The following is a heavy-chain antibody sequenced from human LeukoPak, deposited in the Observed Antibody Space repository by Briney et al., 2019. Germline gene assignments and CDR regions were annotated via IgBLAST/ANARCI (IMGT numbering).Heavy chain of an antibody. V-gene: IGHV3-53*01. CDR1: GFTVSSNY. D-gene: IGHD3-22*01. CDR3: ARDVMYYYDSGVSGFDP. CDR2: IYRGGTT. Sequence: TGGSLRLSCAASGFTVSSNYMSWVRQAPGKGLGWVSVIYRGGTTYYAGSVKGRFTISRDNSKNTLFLQMNSLRAEDTAVYYCARDVMYYYDSGVSGFDPWGQGTLVTVSS. J-gene: IGHJ5*02.